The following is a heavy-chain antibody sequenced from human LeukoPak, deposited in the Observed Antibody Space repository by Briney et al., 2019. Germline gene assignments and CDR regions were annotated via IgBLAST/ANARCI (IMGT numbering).Heavy chain of an antibody. V-gene: IGHV4-4*07. D-gene: IGHD3-10*01. CDR2: IYTSGNT. CDR1: SGSISSYF. J-gene: IGHJ4*02. Sequence: SETLSFTCTVSSGSISSYFWSWIRQPAGKGLKWIGRIYTSGNTNYNPSLKNRVTMSLDTSKNQLSLNLTSATAADTAVYYCAREAPSPRSLDYWGQGTLVTVSS. CDR3: AREAPSPRSLDY.